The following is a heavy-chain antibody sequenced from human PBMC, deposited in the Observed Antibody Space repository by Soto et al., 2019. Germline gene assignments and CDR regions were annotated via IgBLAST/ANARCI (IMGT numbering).Heavy chain of an antibody. Sequence: ASVKVSCKASGGTFSSYTISWVRQAPGQGLEWMGRIIPILGIANYAQKFQGRVTITADKSTSTAYMELSSLRSEDTAVYYCARDRECYDILTGYYSCGMDVWGQGTTVTVSS. CDR1: GGTFSSYT. J-gene: IGHJ6*02. CDR3: ARDRECYDILTGYYSCGMDV. V-gene: IGHV1-69*04. D-gene: IGHD3-9*01. CDR2: IIPILGIA.